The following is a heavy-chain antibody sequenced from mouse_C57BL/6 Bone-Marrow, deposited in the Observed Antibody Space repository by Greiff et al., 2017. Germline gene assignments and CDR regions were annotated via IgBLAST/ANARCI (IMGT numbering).Heavy chain of an antibody. V-gene: IGHV1-80*01. CDR1: GYAFSSYW. Sequence: QVQLQQSGAELVKPGASVKISCKASGYAFSSYWMNWVKQRPGKGLEWIGQIYPGDGDTNYNGKFKGKATLTADKSSSTAYMQLSSLTSEDSAVDFCARYPPHYYGSSHWYCDVWGTGTTVTVSS. CDR3: ARYPPHYYGSSHWYCDV. D-gene: IGHD1-1*01. J-gene: IGHJ1*03. CDR2: IYPGDGDT.